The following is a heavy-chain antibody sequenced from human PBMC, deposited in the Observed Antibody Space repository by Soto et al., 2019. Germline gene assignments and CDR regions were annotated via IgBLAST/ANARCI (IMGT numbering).Heavy chain of an antibody. CDR1: GLTFRSFA. Sequence: QVSESGGGLGQPGGALRLSCTVSGLTFRSFAMSWVRQAPGKGLEWVSTISGSGAGTYYADSVKGRFTISRDNSKNKLYLQMNTLRAEDRAVYYCAKNKSLRLENYCFDYWGQGTLVTVSS. CDR2: ISGSGAGT. J-gene: IGHJ4*02. V-gene: IGHV3-23*01. CDR3: AKNKSLRLENYCFDY. D-gene: IGHD3-16*01.